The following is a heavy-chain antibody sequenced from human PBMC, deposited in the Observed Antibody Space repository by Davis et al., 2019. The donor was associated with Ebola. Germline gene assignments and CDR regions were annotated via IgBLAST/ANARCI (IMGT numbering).Heavy chain of an antibody. CDR3: ARDAFSLSRYDTEDH. V-gene: IGHV3-30*03. CDR1: GFTFSSYG. CDR2: ISYDGSNK. D-gene: IGHD3-9*01. J-gene: IGHJ4*02. Sequence: GESLKISCAASGFTFSSYGMHWVRQAPGKGLEWVAVISYDGSNKYYADSVKGRFTISRDNSKNTLYLQMDSLRVEDTAIYYCARDAFSLSRYDTEDHWGQGTLVTVSS.